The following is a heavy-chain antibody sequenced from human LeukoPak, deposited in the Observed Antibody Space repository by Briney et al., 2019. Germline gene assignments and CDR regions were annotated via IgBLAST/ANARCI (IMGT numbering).Heavy chain of an antibody. D-gene: IGHD3-3*01. V-gene: IGHV3-7*01. CDR1: GFTFSSYW. Sequence: GGSLRLSFAASGFTFSSYWMSWVRQAPGKGLEWVANTKQDGSEKYYVDSVKGRFTISRDNAKNSLYLQMNSLRAEDTAVYYCARDLGYYDFWSGSPPTGWGQGTLVTVSS. CDR2: TKQDGSEK. CDR3: ARDLGYYDFWSGSPPTG. J-gene: IGHJ4*02.